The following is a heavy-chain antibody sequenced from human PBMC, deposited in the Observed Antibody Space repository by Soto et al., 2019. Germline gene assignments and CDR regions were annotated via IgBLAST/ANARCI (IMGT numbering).Heavy chain of an antibody. CDR2: INSVGSNT. CDR1: GFTLGRYV. D-gene: IGHD2-2*01. CDR3: AKRPQRYAYYFDF. V-gene: IGHV3-23*01. Sequence: PGGPLRLSCVTSGFTLGRYVTSWVRQAPGKGLEWVSSINSVGSNTNYADSVKGRFTISRDNSKNTLYLQMNSLRVEDTAVYYFAKRPQRYAYYFDFWGQGTLVTVSS. J-gene: IGHJ4*02.